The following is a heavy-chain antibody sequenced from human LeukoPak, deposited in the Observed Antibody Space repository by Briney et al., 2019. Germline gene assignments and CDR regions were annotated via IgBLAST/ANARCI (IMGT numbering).Heavy chain of an antibody. CDR1: GGSISSYY. V-gene: IGHV4-59*01. CDR2: IYYSGST. CDR3: ARVGNSGSYWVGYFDY. Sequence: SETLSLTCTVSGGSISSYYWSWIRQPPGKGLEWIGYIYYSGSTNYNPSLKSRVTISVDTSKNQFSLKLSSVTAADTAVYYCARVGNSGSYWVGYFDYWGQGTLVTVSS. D-gene: IGHD1-26*01. J-gene: IGHJ4*02.